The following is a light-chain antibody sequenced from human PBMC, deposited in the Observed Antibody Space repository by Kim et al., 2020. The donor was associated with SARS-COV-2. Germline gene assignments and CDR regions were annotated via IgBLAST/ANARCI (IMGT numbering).Light chain of an antibody. J-gene: IGLJ3*02. Sequence: SVKLTCPLNSGYSNYAVACHQQQPEKGPRYLMKLNSDGSHRKGDGIPYRFSGSSSGAERYLPISSLQSEDEADYCCQTWLTGPWVFGGGTKLTVL. CDR2: LNSDGSH. V-gene: IGLV4-69*02. CDR3: QTWLTGPWV. CDR1: SGYSNYA.